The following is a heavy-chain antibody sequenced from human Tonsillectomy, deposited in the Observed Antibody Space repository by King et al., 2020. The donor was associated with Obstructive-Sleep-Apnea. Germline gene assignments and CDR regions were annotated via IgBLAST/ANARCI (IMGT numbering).Heavy chain of an antibody. D-gene: IGHD1-26*01. CDR3: AKDIRAGSLDAFDI. CDR1: GFTFDDYA. V-gene: IGHV3-9*01. J-gene: IGHJ3*02. CDR2: ISWNSVTI. Sequence: VQLVESGGGLVQPGRSLRLSCAASGFTFDDYAMHWVRQTPGKGLEWVSGISWNSVTIGYADSVKGRFTISRDNAKNSLYLQMNSLRAEDTALYYCAKDIRAGSLDAFDIWGQGTMVTVSS.